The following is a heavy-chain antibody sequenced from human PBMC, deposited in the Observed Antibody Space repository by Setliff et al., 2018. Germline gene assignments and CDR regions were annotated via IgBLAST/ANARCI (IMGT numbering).Heavy chain of an antibody. CDR3: ARDRIPSSSWYGLNWFDP. Sequence: PGGSLRLSCAASGFTFSSYSMNWVRQPPGKGLEWIGYIYYSGSTYYNPSLKSRVTISVDTSKNQFSLKLSSVTAADTAVYYCARDRIPSSSWYGLNWFDPWGQGTLVTVSS. CDR1: GFTFSSYS. J-gene: IGHJ5*02. V-gene: IGHV4-59*08. CDR2: IYYSGST. D-gene: IGHD6-13*01.